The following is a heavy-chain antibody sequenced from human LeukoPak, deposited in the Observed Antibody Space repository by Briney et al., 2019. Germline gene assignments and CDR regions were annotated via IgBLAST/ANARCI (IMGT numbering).Heavy chain of an antibody. CDR1: GFTFSSHW. V-gene: IGHV3-74*01. CDR2: ISSDASST. CDR3: AREDTANLDS. J-gene: IGHJ4*02. Sequence: PGGSLRLSCAASGFTFSSHWMHWVRQAPGKGLVWVSRISSDASSTSYADSVKGRFTISRDNAKNTLYLQMNSLRAEDTAVYYCAREDTANLDSWGQGTLVTVSS. D-gene: IGHD5-18*01.